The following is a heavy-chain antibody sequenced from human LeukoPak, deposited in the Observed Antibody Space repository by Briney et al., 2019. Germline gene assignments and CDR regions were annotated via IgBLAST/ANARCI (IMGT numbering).Heavy chain of an antibody. Sequence: PGGSLRLSCAVSGFLFDEYAMHWVRQAPGKGLEWVSGVSWICGSLGYAGSVKGRFTVYRDNAKNLLYLQMDSLRAEDTAFYYCVRGYYGSGSPYYFDSWGQGTRVTVSS. CDR3: VRGYYGSGSPYYFDS. CDR2: VSWICGSL. J-gene: IGHJ4*02. V-gene: IGHV3-9*01. D-gene: IGHD3-10*01. CDR1: GFLFDEYA.